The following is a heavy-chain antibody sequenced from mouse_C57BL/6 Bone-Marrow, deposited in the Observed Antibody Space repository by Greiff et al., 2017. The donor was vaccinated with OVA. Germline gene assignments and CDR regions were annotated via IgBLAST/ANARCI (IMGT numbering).Heavy chain of an antibody. CDR2: IDPETGGT. J-gene: IGHJ2*01. Sequence: QVQLQQSGAELVRPGASVTLSCKASGYTFTDYEMHWVKQTPVHGLEWIGAIDPETGGTAYNQKFKGKAILTADKSSRTAYMELRSLTSEDSAVYYCTRVYYYGSSYKDYWGQGTTLTVSS. CDR1: GYTFTDYE. CDR3: TRVYYYGSSYKDY. D-gene: IGHD1-1*01. V-gene: IGHV1-15*01.